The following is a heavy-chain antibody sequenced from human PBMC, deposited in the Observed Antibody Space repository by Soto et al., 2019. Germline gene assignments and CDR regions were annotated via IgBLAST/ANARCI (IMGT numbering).Heavy chain of an antibody. CDR1: GFTVNNHA. CDR2: FAGEFINT. J-gene: IGHJ5*02. Sequence: EVQLLESGGGLVQPGGSLRLSCAASGFTVNNHAMHWVRQAPGEGLEWVSGFAGEFINTRYADSVRGRFTISRDTSKNTLCLQMDSLRVEDTAIYYGVKEGRLAVGGLDLWGQGALVTVSS. V-gene: IGHV3-23*01. D-gene: IGHD3-10*01. CDR3: VKEGRLAVGGLDL.